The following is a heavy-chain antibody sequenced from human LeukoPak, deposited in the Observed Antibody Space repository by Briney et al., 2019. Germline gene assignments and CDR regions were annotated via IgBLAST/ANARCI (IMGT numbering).Heavy chain of an antibody. V-gene: IGHV3-30*18. CDR3: AKDQQVGAAAYYFDS. Sequence: GGSLRLSCAASGFTFSRYGLHWVRQAPGQGLEWVTVIANDGKDKKYADSVKGRFTISRDNSKSTLYLQMNSLRAEDTGVYYCAKDQQVGAAAYYFDSWGQGTLVTVSS. CDR2: IANDGKDK. D-gene: IGHD2-2*01. J-gene: IGHJ4*02. CDR1: GFTFSRYG.